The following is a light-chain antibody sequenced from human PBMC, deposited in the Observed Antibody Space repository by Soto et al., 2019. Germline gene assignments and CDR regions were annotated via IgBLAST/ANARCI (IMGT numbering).Light chain of an antibody. CDR3: RSYTSSSTLYVV. J-gene: IGLJ2*01. V-gene: IGLV2-14*01. Sequence: QSVLTQPASVSGSPGQSITISCTGTSSDVGGYNYVSWYQQHPGKAPKLMIYEVSNRPSGVSNRFSGSKSGNTASLTISGLQAEDEADYYCRSYTSSSTLYVVFGGVTKLTVL. CDR2: EVS. CDR1: SSDVGGYNY.